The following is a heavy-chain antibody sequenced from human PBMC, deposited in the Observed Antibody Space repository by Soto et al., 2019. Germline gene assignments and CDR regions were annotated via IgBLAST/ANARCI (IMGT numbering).Heavy chain of an antibody. J-gene: IGHJ4*02. Sequence: QITLNESGPTVVRPTETLTLTCRFSGFSLTTSGVGVGWIRQSPGKAPEWLALIYWDDDKRYSASLTSRLTITNDTSKNHVVLTVSDVDPTDTATYYCAHRVLRTVFGLVTTTAIYFDFWGQGTPVAVSS. CDR2: IYWDDDK. CDR1: GFSLTTSGVG. CDR3: AHRVLRTVFGLVTTTAIYFDF. V-gene: IGHV2-5*02. D-gene: IGHD3-3*01.